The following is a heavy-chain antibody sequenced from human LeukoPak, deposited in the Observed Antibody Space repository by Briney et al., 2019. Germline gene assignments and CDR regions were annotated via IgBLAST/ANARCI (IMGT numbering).Heavy chain of an antibody. D-gene: IGHD2-2*01. CDR1: RFTFSSYS. CDR2: ISSSSSYI. CDR3: ARVLHWGEYCSSTSCYADAFDI. Sequence: PGGSLRLSCAASRFTFSSYSMNWVRQAPEKGLEWVSSISSSSSYIYYADSVKGRFTISRDNAKNSLYLQMNSLRAEDTAVYYCARVLHWGEYCSSTSCYADAFDIWGQGTMVTVSS. J-gene: IGHJ3*02. V-gene: IGHV3-21*01.